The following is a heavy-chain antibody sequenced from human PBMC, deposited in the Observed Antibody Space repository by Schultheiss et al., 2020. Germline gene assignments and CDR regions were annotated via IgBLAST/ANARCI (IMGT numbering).Heavy chain of an antibody. J-gene: IGHJ6*02. CDR3: ARDPEAKYDFWSGYYFYYYYGRDV. CDR2: INPNSGGT. CDR1: GYTFTGYY. Sequence: ASVKVSCKASGYTFTGYYMHWVRQAPGQGLEWMGWINPNSGGTNYAQKFQGWVTMTRDTSISTAYMELSRLRSDDTAVYYCARDPEAKYDFWSGYYFYYYYGRDVWGPGHTGTVAS. D-gene: IGHD3-3*01. V-gene: IGHV1-2*04.